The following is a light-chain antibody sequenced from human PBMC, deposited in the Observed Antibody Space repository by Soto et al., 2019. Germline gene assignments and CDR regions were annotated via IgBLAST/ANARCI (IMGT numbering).Light chain of an antibody. Sequence: DIVMTQSPDSLAVSLGERATINGKSSQSVLYSSNNKNYLAWYQQKVGQPPKLLIYWASTRESGVPDRFTGSGSGTDFTLTISSLQAEDVAVYYCQQDYSATLHFAGGTNLDIK. J-gene: IGKJ4*01. CDR3: QQDYSATLH. CDR1: QSVLYSSNNKNY. CDR2: WAS. V-gene: IGKV4-1*01.